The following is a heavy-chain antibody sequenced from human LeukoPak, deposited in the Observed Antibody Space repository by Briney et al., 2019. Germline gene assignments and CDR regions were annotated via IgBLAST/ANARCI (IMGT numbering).Heavy chain of an antibody. J-gene: IGHJ6*04. CDR3: ARDIVVVVAADYYYYGMDV. Sequence: PGGSLRLSCEASGFTFSSYGMHWVRQAPGKGLEWVAVISYDGSDKYYADSVKGRFTISRDNSKNTLYLQMNSLRAEDTAVYYCARDIVVVVAADYYYYGMDVWGKGTTVTVSS. V-gene: IGHV3-30*03. CDR1: GFTFSSYG. CDR2: ISYDGSDK. D-gene: IGHD2-15*01.